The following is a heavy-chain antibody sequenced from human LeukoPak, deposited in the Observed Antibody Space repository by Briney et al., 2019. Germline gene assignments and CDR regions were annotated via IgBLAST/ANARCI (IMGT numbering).Heavy chain of an antibody. CDR2: IMPIFGTA. V-gene: IGHV1-69*13. D-gene: IGHD6-13*01. CDR3: ARGSSRGYAFDI. Sequence: SVKVSCKASGGTFSSYAISWVRQAPGQGLDWMGGIMPIFGTANYAQKVQGRVTITADESTSTAYMELSSLRSEDTAVYYCARGSSRGYAFDIWGQGTMVTVSS. J-gene: IGHJ3*02. CDR1: GGTFSSYA.